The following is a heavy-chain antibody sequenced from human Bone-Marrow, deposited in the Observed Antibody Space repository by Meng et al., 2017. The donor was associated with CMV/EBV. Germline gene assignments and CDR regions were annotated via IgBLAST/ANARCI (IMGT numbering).Heavy chain of an antibody. Sequence: GSLRLSCTVSGYSISSGYYWGWIRQPPGKGLEWIGSIYHSGSTYYNPSLKSRVTISVDTSKNQFSLKLSSVTAADTAVYYCGCCSSTSLSRGGDYFDYWGQGTLVTFSS. CDR1: GYSISSGYY. V-gene: IGHV4-38-2*02. CDR3: GCCSSTSLSRGGDYFDY. D-gene: IGHD2-2*01. CDR2: IYHSGST. J-gene: IGHJ4*02.